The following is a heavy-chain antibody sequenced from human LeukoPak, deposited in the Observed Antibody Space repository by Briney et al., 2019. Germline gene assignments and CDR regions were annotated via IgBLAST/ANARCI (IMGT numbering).Heavy chain of an antibody. Sequence: PSETLSLTCAVYGGSFSGYYWSWIRQPPGKGLEWIGEINHSGSTNYNPSLKSRVTISVDTSKNQISLKLSSVTAADTAVYYCARGPAFLWSGYYTSFDYWGQGTLVTVSS. J-gene: IGHJ4*02. CDR2: INHSGST. V-gene: IGHV4-34*01. D-gene: IGHD3-3*01. CDR3: ARGPAFLWSGYYTSFDY. CDR1: GGSFSGYY.